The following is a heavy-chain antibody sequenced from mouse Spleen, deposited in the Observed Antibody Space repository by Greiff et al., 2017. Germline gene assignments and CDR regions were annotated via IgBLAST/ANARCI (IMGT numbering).Heavy chain of an antibody. D-gene: IGHD1-2*01. Sequence: VQLQQSGAELAKPGASVKMSCKASGYTFTSYWMHWVKQRPGQGLEWIGYINPSTGYTEYNQKFKDKATLTADKSSSTAYMQLSSLTSEDSAVYYCARGDLLRLRYYAMDYWGQGTSVTVSS. CDR2: INPSTGYT. V-gene: IGHV1-7*01. J-gene: IGHJ4*01. CDR1: GYTFTSYW. CDR3: ARGDLLRLRYYAMDY.